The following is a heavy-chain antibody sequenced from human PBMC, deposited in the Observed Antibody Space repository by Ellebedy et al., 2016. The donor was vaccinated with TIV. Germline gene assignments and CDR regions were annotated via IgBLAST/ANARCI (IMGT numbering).Heavy chain of an antibody. J-gene: IGHJ3*02. CDR1: GGSVGSGSYY. CDR2: IYYSGST. Sequence: SETLSLXXTVSGGSVGSGSYYWSWIRQPPGKGLEWIGYIYYSGSTNYNPSLKSRVTISVDTSKNQFSLKLSSVTAADTAVYYCARAVGAFDIWGQGTMVTVSS. CDR3: ARAVGAFDI. V-gene: IGHV4-61*01.